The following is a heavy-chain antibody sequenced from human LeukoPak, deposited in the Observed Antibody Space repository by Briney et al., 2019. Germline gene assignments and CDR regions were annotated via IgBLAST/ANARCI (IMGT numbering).Heavy chain of an antibody. J-gene: IGHJ3*02. CDR2: IIPIFGTA. CDR1: GGTFSSYA. V-gene: IGHV1-69*05. D-gene: IGHD3-9*01. CDR3: ARDRNVLRYFDWLPRDAFDI. Sequence: SVKVSCKASGGTFSSYAISWVRQAPGQGLEWMGRIIPIFGTANYAQKFQGRVTITTDESTSTAYMELSSLRSEDTAVYYCARDRNVLRYFDWLPRDAFDIWGQGTMVTVSS.